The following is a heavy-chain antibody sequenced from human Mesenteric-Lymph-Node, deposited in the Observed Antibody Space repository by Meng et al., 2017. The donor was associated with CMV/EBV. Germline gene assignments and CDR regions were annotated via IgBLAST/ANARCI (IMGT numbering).Heavy chain of an antibody. CDR2: ISGSGGST. CDR1: GFTFSNYA. D-gene: IGHD2-2*01. CDR3: ATLRGSHCDSTSCYLGVINNWFDP. Sequence: GESLKISCAASGFTFSNYAMSWVRQAPGKGLEWVSTISGSGGSTYYADSVKGRFTISRDNSKNTLYVQMNSLRAEDTAVYYCATLRGSHCDSTSCYLGVINNWFDPWGQGTLVTVSS. V-gene: IGHV3-23*01. J-gene: IGHJ5*02.